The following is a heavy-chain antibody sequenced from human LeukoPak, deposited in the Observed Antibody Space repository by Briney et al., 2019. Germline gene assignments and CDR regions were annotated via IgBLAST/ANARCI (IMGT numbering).Heavy chain of an antibody. D-gene: IGHD4-17*01. J-gene: IGHJ4*02. CDR3: AKKMGPNYGDFDY. CDR2: ISDGGGKT. V-gene: IGHV3-23*01. CDR1: RFTFSSYA. Sequence: GGSLRLSCAASRFTFSSYAMAWVRQAPGKGLEWGSAISDGGGKTYYADSVKGRFTNSRDNSKNTLFLQMNSLRAEDTAVYYCAKKMGPNYGDFDYWGQGTLVTVSS.